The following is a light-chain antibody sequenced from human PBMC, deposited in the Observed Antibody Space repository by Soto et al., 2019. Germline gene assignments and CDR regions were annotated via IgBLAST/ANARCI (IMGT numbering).Light chain of an antibody. CDR3: CAYADTFYV. CDR1: SSDVGSYKD. V-gene: IGLV2-11*01. CDR2: DVS. Sequence: QSALTQPRSVSGSPGPSVTISCTGTSSDVGSYKDVSWYQHHTGKAPKLMIYDVSERPSGVPDRFSGSKSGNTASLTISGLQSEDEANYYCCAYADTFYVFGTGTKLTVL. J-gene: IGLJ1*01.